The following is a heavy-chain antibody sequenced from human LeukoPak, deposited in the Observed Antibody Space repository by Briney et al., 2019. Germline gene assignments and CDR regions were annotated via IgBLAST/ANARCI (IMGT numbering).Heavy chain of an antibody. CDR1: GYSFSSYW. CDR2: IYPGDADT. CDR3: ARGGNCRGASEGGRY. V-gene: IGHV5-51*01. Sequence: GESPQIFCWGSGYSFSSYWRGWGRHMAGKGLEWRGIIYPGDADTRYSPTFRGHVTTSADKSTSTHYLQRRSLKDSDTAMYYCARGGNCRGASEGGRYWGQGTLVTVSS. D-gene: IGHD1-1*01. J-gene: IGHJ4*02.